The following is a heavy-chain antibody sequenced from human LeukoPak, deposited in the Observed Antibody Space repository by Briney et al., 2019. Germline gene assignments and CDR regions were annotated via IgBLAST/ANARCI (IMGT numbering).Heavy chain of an antibody. CDR2: ITDSGTT. CDR1: GGSFSDYN. CDR3: ARGLDPDGFDI. Sequence: SETLSLTCAVYGGSFSDYNWTWLRQSPQTGLEWIGEITDSGTTHFNPSLKSRVTISVDTAKYQFSLRLSSVTAADTAVYFCARGLDPDGFDIWGQGTLVTVSS. V-gene: IGHV4-34*01. D-gene: IGHD1-1*01. J-gene: IGHJ4*02.